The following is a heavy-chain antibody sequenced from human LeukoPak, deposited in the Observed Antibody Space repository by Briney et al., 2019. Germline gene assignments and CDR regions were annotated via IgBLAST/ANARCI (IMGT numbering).Heavy chain of an antibody. Sequence: PGGSLRLSCAASGFTFDDYAMHWVRQAPRKGLEWVSLISGDGGSTYHADSVKGRFTISRDNSKNSLFLQMNSLRTEDTALYFCAKRGGFLRDYYYYGMDVWGQGTTVTVSS. J-gene: IGHJ6*02. CDR1: GFTFDDYA. CDR3: AKRGGFLRDYYYYGMDV. CDR2: ISGDGGST. D-gene: IGHD3-10*01. V-gene: IGHV3-43*02.